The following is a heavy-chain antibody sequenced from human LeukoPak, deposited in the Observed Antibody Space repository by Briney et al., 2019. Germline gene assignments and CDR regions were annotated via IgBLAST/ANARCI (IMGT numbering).Heavy chain of an antibody. CDR3: ARLRGAMTPVTSDFDY. V-gene: IGHV4-39*02. Sequence: PSETLSLTCTVSGSSISGSSYYWAWIRQPPGKGLEWIGSGFYSGSAYYNPSLKSRVSISVDTSKNHFSLNLSSVTAADTAVYYCARLRGAMTPVTSDFDYWGQGTLVTVSS. J-gene: IGHJ4*02. CDR2: GFYSGSA. D-gene: IGHD4-17*01. CDR1: GSSISGSSYY.